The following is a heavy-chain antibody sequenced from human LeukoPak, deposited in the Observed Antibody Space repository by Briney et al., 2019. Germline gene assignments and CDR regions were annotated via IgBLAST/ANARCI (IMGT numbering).Heavy chain of an antibody. J-gene: IGHJ4*02. CDR2: ISYDGSNK. CDR1: XXSSYX. CDR3: ARDEGGTTLDY. V-gene: IGHV3-30*04. Sequence: XXSSYXMHWVRQAPGXGLEWVAVISYDGSNKYYADSVKGRFTISRDNSKNTLYLQMNSLRAEDTAVYYCARDEGGTTLDYWGQGTLVTVSS. D-gene: IGHD1-1*01.